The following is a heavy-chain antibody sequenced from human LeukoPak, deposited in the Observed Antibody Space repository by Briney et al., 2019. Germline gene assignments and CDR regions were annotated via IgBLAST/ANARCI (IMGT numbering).Heavy chain of an antibody. D-gene: IGHD2-15*01. CDR2: INHSGST. Sequence: SSETLSLTCAVYGGSFSGYYWSWIRQPPGKGLEWIREINHSGSTNYNPSLKSRVTISVDTSKNQFSLKLSSVTAADTAVYYCARRRVVVVAATVPSLKRYWYFDLWGRGTLVTVSS. CDR1: GGSFSGYY. V-gene: IGHV4-34*01. CDR3: ARRRVVVVAATVPSLKRYWYFDL. J-gene: IGHJ2*01.